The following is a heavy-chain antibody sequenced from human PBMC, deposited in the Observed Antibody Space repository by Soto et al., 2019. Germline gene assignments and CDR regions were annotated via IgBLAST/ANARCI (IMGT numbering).Heavy chain of an antibody. CDR3: ARDRRKTKTHTGNGNDAFDI. J-gene: IGHJ3*02. CDR2: IIPIFGTA. V-gene: IGHV1-69*06. Sequence: QVQLVQSGAEVKKPGSSVKVSCKASGGTFSSYAISWVRQAPGQGLEWMGGIIPIFGTANYAQKFQGRVTLTADKYTSTAYMGLSSLRSEETAVYYCARDRRKTKTHTGNGNDAFDIWGQGTMVTVSS. CDR1: GGTFSSYA.